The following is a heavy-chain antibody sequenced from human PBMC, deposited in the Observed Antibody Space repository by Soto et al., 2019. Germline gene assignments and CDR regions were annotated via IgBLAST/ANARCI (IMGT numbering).Heavy chain of an antibody. V-gene: IGHV3-64D*08. CDR1: GFIFRSYA. D-gene: IGHD3-22*01. Sequence: GGSLRLSCSASGFIFRSYAMHWVRQAPGTGLEYLSSISSNGDMTYYADSVKGRFTISRDNSKNIVYLQMSSLRVEDAAVYYCVKDTNYYDSSGYDRTFDYWGQGA. J-gene: IGHJ4*02. CDR2: ISSNGDMT. CDR3: VKDTNYYDSSGYDRTFDY.